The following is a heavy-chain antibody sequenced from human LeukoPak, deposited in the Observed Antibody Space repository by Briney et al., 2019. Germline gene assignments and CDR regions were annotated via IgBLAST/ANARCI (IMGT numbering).Heavy chain of an antibody. V-gene: IGHV3-48*03. CDR1: AFTFSSYE. CDR2: ISSSGSTI. J-gene: IGHJ6*04. CDR3: AELGITMIGGV. Sequence: GGSLRLSCAASAFTFSSYEMNWVRQAPGKGLEWVSYISSSGSTIYYADSVKGRFTISRDNAKNSLYLQMNSLRAEDTAVYYCAELGITMIGGVWGKETTVTISS. D-gene: IGHD3-10*02.